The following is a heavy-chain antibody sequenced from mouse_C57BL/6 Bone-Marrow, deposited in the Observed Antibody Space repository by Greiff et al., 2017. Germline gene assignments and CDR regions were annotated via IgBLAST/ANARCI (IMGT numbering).Heavy chain of an antibody. CDR2: ISDGGSYT. CDR3: AMSLTSLMGDY. Sequence: EVKLVESGGGLVKPGGSLKLSCAASGFTFSSYAMSWVRQTPEKRLEWVATISDGGSYTYYPDNVKGRFTISRDHAKNNLYLPMSHLKSEDTAVYYCAMSLTSLMGDYWGQGTSVTVSS. V-gene: IGHV5-4*03. D-gene: IGHD4-1*01. CDR1: GFTFSSYA. J-gene: IGHJ4*01.